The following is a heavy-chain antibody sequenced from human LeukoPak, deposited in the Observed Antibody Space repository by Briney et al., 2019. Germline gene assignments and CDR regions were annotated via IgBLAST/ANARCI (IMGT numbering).Heavy chain of an antibody. J-gene: IGHJ5*02. CDR2: IYHSGST. D-gene: IGHD3-22*01. CDR1: GYSISSGYY. Sequence: SETLSLTCTVSGYSISSGYYWGWIRQPPGKGLEWIGSIYHSGSTYYNPSLKSRVTISVDTSKNQFSLKLSSVTAADTAVYYCAREPRPEYYYDSSGYYYGSWFDPWGQGTLVTVSS. V-gene: IGHV4-38-2*02. CDR3: AREPRPEYYYDSSGYYYGSWFDP.